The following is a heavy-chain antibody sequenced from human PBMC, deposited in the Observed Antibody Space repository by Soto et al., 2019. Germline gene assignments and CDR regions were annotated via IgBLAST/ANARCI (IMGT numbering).Heavy chain of an antibody. CDR3: AKARGYGSGSYFDY. D-gene: IGHD3-10*01. CDR1: GFTFDDYA. J-gene: IGHJ4*02. V-gene: IGHV3-9*01. Sequence: GGSLRLSCAASGFTFDDYAMHWVRQAPGKGLEWVSGISWNSGSIGYADSVKGRFTISRDNAKNSLYLQMNSLRAEDTALYYCAKARGYGSGSYFDYWGQGTLVTVSS. CDR2: ISWNSGSI.